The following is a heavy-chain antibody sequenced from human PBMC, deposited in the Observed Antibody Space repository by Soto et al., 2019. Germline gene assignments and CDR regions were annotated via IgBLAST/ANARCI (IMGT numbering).Heavy chain of an antibody. CDR2: ISTYNGNT. J-gene: IGHJ3*02. Sequence: QVQLVQSGAEVKKPGASVTVSCKASGYTFTSHGISWVRQAPGQGLEWMGWISTYNGNTNYAQKLQGRVTMTTDTSTTTAYMELRSLRSDDTAVYYCARDAGVTIYTRDTFDMLGQGTVVTVSS. CDR1: GYTFTSHG. V-gene: IGHV1-18*01. D-gene: IGHD3-10*01. CDR3: ARDAGVTIYTRDTFDM.